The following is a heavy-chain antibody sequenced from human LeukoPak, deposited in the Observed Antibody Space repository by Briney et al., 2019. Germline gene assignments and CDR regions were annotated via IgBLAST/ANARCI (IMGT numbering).Heavy chain of an antibody. Sequence: SVKVSCKASGGTFSSYAISWVRQAPGQGLEWMGGIIPIFGTANYAQKFQGRVTITADESTSTAYMELSSLRSEDTAVYYCARDGPVVAATLDAFDIWGQGTMVTVSS. D-gene: IGHD2-15*01. V-gene: IGHV1-69*13. J-gene: IGHJ3*02. CDR2: IIPIFGTA. CDR3: ARDGPVVAATLDAFDI. CDR1: GGTFSSYA.